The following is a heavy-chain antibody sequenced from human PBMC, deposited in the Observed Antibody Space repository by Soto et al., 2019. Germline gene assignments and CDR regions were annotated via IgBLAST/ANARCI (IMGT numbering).Heavy chain of an antibody. CDR2: IYHSGST. V-gene: IGHV4-30-2*01. Sequence: PSETLSLTYAVSGGSISSGGYSWSWIRQPPGKGLEWIGYIYHSGSTYYNPSLKSRVTISVDRSKNQFSLKLSSVTAADTAVYYCARDTRIPPTGFDPWGQGTLVTVSS. CDR3: ARDTRIPPTGFDP. CDR1: GGSISSGGYS. J-gene: IGHJ5*02.